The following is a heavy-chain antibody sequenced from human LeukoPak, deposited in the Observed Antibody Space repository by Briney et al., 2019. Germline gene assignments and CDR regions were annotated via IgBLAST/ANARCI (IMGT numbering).Heavy chain of an antibody. D-gene: IGHD2-2*03. Sequence: PSETLSLTCAVYGGSFSGYYWSWIRQPPGKGLEWIGEINHSGSTNYNPSLKSRGTISVDTSKNQFSLKLSSVTAADTAVYYCARGWMEIRAFDIWGQGTMVTVSS. CDR3: ARGWMEIRAFDI. V-gene: IGHV4-34*01. CDR2: INHSGST. J-gene: IGHJ3*02. CDR1: GGSFSGYY.